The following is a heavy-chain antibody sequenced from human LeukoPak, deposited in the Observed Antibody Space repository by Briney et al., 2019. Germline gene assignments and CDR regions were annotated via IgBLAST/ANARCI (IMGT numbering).Heavy chain of an antibody. CDR1: GGSTSSYY. CDR2: IYYSGST. D-gene: IGHD3-22*01. CDR3: ARERAVVAPSWDYYYYMDV. J-gene: IGHJ6*03. V-gene: IGHV4-59*01. Sequence: SETLSLTCTVSGGSTSSYYWSWIRQPPGKGLEWIGYIYYSGSTNYNPSLKSRVTISVDTSKNQFSLKLSSVTAADTAVYYCARERAVVAPSWDYYYYMDVWGKGTTVTISS.